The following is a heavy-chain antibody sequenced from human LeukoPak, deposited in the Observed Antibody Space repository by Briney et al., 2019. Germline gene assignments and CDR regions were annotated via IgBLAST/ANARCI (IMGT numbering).Heavy chain of an antibody. D-gene: IGHD5-12*01. CDR2: ISYDGSNK. J-gene: IGHJ4*02. V-gene: IGHV3-30*18. Sequence: GGSLRLSCAASGFTFSSYGMHWVRQAPGKGLEGVAVISYDGSNKYYADSVKGRFTISRDNSKNTLYLQMNSLRPEDTAVYYCAKDRFRGYSGYDSGGDYWGQGTLVTVSS. CDR1: GFTFSSYG. CDR3: AKDRFRGYSGYDSGGDY.